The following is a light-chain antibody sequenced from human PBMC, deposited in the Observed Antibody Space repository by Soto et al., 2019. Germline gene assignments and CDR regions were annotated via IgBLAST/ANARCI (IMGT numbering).Light chain of an antibody. CDR2: AAS. CDR1: QSVSSRS. Sequence: EIVLTQSPGTLSLSPGERVALSCGAIQSVSSRSLAWYQQKPGQAPRLLIYAASSRATGIPDRFSGSGSGTEFTLTISSLQSEDFAVYYCQQYNNWPPITFGQGTRLEIK. J-gene: IGKJ5*01. V-gene: IGKV3-20*01. CDR3: QQYNNWPPIT.